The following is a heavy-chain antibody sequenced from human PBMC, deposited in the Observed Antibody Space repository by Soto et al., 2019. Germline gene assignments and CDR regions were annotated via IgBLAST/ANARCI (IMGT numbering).Heavy chain of an antibody. Sequence: EVQLLESGGGLVQPGGSLRLSCAASGFTFSSYAMSWVRQAPGKGLEWVSTISGSGGSAYYADSVKGRFTISRDNSKNTLYLQMDSLRAEDTAVFYCARRTSGWYLDCWGQGTVVTVSS. V-gene: IGHV3-23*01. CDR2: ISGSGGSA. CDR3: ARRTSGWYLDC. D-gene: IGHD6-19*01. J-gene: IGHJ4*02. CDR1: GFTFSSYA.